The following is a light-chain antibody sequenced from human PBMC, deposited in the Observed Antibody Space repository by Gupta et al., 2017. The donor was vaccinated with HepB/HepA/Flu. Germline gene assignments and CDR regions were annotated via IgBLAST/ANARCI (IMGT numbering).Light chain of an antibody. J-gene: IGKJ2*04. CDR3: QQDDSTPCS. CDR2: WAS. CDR1: QSVLYSSNNKNY. Sequence: DIVMTQSPDSLAVSLGERATINCKSSQSVLYSSNNKNYLAWYQQNPGQPPKLLIYWASTRESGVPDRFSGSGSGTDFTLTISSLQAEDVAVYYCQQDDSTPCSFGPGTKLEIK. V-gene: IGKV4-1*01.